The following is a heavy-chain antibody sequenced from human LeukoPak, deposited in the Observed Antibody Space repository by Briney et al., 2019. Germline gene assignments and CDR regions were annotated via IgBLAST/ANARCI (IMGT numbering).Heavy chain of an antibody. CDR3: ARVQQGPYIGAF. D-gene: IGHD4/OR15-4a*01. CDR1: GGSISSYY. J-gene: IGHJ3*01. Sequence: KPSETLSLTCTVSGGSISSYYWSWIRQPPGNGLEWIGRIYTSGSTNYNPSLKSRVTISVDKSKTQFSLKLSSVTAADTAVYYCARVQQGPYIGAFWGQGTMVTVSS. V-gene: IGHV4-4*07. CDR2: IYTSGST.